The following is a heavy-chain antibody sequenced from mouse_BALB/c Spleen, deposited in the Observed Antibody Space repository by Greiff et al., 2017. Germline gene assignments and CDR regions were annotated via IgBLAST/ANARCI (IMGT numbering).Heavy chain of an antibody. CDR1: GYTFTSYW. D-gene: IGHD2-10*02. CDR3: ARKEYGNYVGY. V-gene: IGHV1-69*02. CDR2: IDPSDSYT. J-gene: IGHJ2*01. Sequence: QVQLQQPGAELVKPGASVKLSCKASGYTFTSYWMHWVKQRPGQGLEWIGEIDPSDSYTNYNQKFKGKATLTVDKSSSTAYMQLSSLTSEDSAVYYCARKEYGNYVGYWGQGTTLTVSS.